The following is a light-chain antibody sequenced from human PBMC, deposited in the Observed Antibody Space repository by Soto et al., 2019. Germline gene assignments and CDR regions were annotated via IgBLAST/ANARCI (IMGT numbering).Light chain of an antibody. CDR3: QQSYNSLYT. CDR2: AAS. Sequence: DIQMTQSPSSLSASVGDRVTITCRASQRISRYLNWYQHKPGKAPKVLIYAASSLQSGVPSRFSGSGSGTDFTLTISSLQPEDFATYYCQQSYNSLYTFGQGTKLEIK. V-gene: IGKV1-39*01. J-gene: IGKJ2*01. CDR1: QRISRY.